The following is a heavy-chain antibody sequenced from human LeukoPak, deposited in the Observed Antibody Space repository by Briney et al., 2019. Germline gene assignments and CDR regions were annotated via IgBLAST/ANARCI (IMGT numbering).Heavy chain of an antibody. Sequence: SETLSLTCAVSGVSISSGGYSWSWIRQPPGKGLEWIGYIYYSGSTNYNPSLKSRVTISVDTSKNQFSLKLSSVTAADTAVYYCARARGYSYDYWGQGTLVTVSS. D-gene: IGHD5-18*01. CDR3: ARARGYSYDY. J-gene: IGHJ4*02. V-gene: IGHV4-61*08. CDR1: GVSISSGGYS. CDR2: IYYSGST.